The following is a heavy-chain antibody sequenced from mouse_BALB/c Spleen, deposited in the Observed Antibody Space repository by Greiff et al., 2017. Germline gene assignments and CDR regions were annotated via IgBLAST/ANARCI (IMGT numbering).Heavy chain of an antibody. CDR3: AIYYGNYEAMDY. J-gene: IGHJ4*01. CDR2: ISSGGSYT. Sequence: EVKLMESGGGLVKPGGSLKLSCAASGFTFSSYAMSWVRQSPEKRLEWVAEISSGGSYTYYPDTVTGRFTISRDNAKNTLYLEMSSLRSEDTAMYYCAIYYGNYEAMDYWGQGTSVTVSS. CDR1: GFTFSSYA. V-gene: IGHV5-9-4*01. D-gene: IGHD2-1*01.